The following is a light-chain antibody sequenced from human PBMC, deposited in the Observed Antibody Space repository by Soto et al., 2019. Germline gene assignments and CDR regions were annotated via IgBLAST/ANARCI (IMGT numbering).Light chain of an antibody. J-gene: IGKJ1*01. CDR2: GAS. V-gene: IGKV3-20*01. CDR3: QQYGSSPST. CDR1: QSVSSSF. Sequence: EIVLTQSPGTLSLSPGVRATLSCRASQSVSSSFLAWYQQKPGQAPRLLIYGASIRATGIPDRFSGSGSGTDFALTISRVEPEDFAVYYCQQYGSSPSTFGQGTKVEIK.